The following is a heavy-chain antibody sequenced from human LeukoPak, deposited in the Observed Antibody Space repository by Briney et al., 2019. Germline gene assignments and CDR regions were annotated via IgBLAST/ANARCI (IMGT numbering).Heavy chain of an antibody. CDR2: ISPSVGIT. Sequence: ASVKVSCKASGYTFTGYYMHWVRQAPGQGLECMGIISPSVGITTYAQKFQGRVAMTRDTSTSTVYMELSSLRLEDTAVYYCARAASGSYSHPYFDYWGQGTLVTVSS. CDR3: ARAASGSYSHPYFDY. D-gene: IGHD1-26*01. V-gene: IGHV1-46*01. J-gene: IGHJ4*02. CDR1: GYTFTGYY.